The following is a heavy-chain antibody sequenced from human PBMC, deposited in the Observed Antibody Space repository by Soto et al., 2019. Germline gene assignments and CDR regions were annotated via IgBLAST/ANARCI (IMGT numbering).Heavy chain of an antibody. CDR1: GFTFSSYG. D-gene: IGHD6-13*01. V-gene: IGHV3-33*01. Sequence: PGGSLRLSCAASGFTFSSYGMHWVRQAPGKGLEWVAVIWYDGSNKYYADSVKGRFTISRDNSKNTLYLQMNSLRAEDTAVYYCARDYSSSNPLDYYYYYGMDVWGQGTTVTVSS. CDR3: ARDYSSSNPLDYYYYYGMDV. J-gene: IGHJ6*02. CDR2: IWYDGSNK.